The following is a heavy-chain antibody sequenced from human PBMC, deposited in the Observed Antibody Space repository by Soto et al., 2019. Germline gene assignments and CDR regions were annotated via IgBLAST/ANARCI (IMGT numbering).Heavy chain of an antibody. J-gene: IGHJ3*02. CDR2: ISGSGGAT. CDR1: RFPFNSYS. Sequence: EVQLLESGGGLVQPGGSLRLSCAASRFPFNSYSMSWVRQAPGKGLEWVSAISGSGGATYYAGSVKGRFTISRDNAKDTLYLQMNSLSVEDTAIYHYAKDLDEGDPRAFDIWDQCTMVTVSS. D-gene: IGHD2-21*02. V-gene: IGHV3-23*01. CDR3: AKDLDEGDPRAFDI.